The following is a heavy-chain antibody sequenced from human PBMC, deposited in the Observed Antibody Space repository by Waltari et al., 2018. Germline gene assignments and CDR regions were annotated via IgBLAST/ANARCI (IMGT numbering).Heavy chain of an antibody. CDR1: GFTFSDFW. Sequence: EVQLVESGGGLFQPGGSLRLSCAASGFTFSDFWMHWVRQVPGKGLVCVGRVSGDGTTTNYADSVKGRFTISRANAKNTVYLHINSLRAEDTAVYYCASGYYYSLFDSWGQGTLVTVSS. D-gene: IGHD3-22*01. J-gene: IGHJ4*02. V-gene: IGHV3-74*01. CDR3: ASGYYYSLFDS. CDR2: VSGDGTTT.